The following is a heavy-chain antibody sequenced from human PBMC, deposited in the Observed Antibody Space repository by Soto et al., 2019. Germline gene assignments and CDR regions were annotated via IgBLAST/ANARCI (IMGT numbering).Heavy chain of an antibody. V-gene: IGHV1-69*01. CDR2: VIPIFGTP. CDR1: GGTFSIYA. J-gene: IGHJ6*02. D-gene: IGHD2-15*01. Sequence: QVQLVQSGAEVKKPGSSVKVSCKAPGGTFSIYAISWVRQAPGQGLEWMGGVIPIFGTPKYAQKFQGRVTITADESTSTGYMELRSLRSEDTAVYYCARSQGGSSSLDIYYYYYYGMDVWGQGTTVTVSS. CDR3: ARSQGGSSSLDIYYYYYYGMDV.